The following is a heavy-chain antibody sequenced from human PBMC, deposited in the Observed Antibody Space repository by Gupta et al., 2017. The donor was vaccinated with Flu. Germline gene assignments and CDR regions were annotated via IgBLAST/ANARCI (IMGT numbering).Heavy chain of an antibody. CDR2: ISYDGKKK. J-gene: IGHJ3*02. Sequence: AVQWVRQAPGKGLEWVALISYDGKKKYYGDSVKGRFTISRDNSKNTLYLEMNSLRAEDSAVYYCARGSFGLWFGELHALDMWGQGTMVTVSS. D-gene: IGHD3-10*01. CDR3: ARGSFGLWFGELHALDM. CDR1: A. V-gene: IGHV3-30*04.